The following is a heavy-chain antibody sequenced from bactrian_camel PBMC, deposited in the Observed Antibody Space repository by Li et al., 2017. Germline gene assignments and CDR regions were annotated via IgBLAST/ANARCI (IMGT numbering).Heavy chain of an antibody. CDR2: IDRGGGTT. J-gene: IGHJ4*01. D-gene: IGHD2*01. V-gene: IGHV3S1*01. Sequence: QVQLVESGGGLVQPGGSLRLSCAASGFTFSNTWMYWVRQAPGKGLEWVSTIDRGGGTTYYTDSVKGRFTISKDAAKDTLDLRMTSLKPEDSGMYYCAVDGPVAFCSDYPSDFRGWGQGTQVTVS. CDR3: AVDGPVAFCSDYPSDFRG. CDR1: GFTFSNTW.